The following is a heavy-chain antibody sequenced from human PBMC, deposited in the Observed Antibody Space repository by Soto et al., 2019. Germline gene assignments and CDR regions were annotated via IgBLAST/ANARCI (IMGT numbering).Heavy chain of an antibody. V-gene: IGHV3-9*01. D-gene: IGHD3-22*01. J-gene: IGHJ4*02. CDR2: ISWNSGSI. CDR1: GFTFDDYA. CDR3: AKSDSRGYYPDY. Sequence: EVQLVESGGGLVQPGRSLRLSCAASGFTFDDYAMHWVRQAPGKGLEWVSGISWNSGSIGYADSVKGRFTISRDNAKNSLYLQMNSLRAEDTALYYCAKSDSRGYYPDYWGQGTLVTVSS.